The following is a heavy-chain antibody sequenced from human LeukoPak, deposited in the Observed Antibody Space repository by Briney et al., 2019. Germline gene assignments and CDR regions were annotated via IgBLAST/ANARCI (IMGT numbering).Heavy chain of an antibody. CDR2: IDWDDDK. V-gene: IGHV2-70*11. CDR3: IRCPRYLDY. Sequence: VSGPALVKPTQTLTLTCTFSGFSLSTSGMCASWIRQPPGKALEWLARIDWDDDKYYRTSLKTRLTISKDTSKNQVVLTMTNMDPVETAAYYCIRCPRYLDYWGQGTLVTVSS. D-gene: IGHD3-10*01. CDR1: GFSLSTSGMC. J-gene: IGHJ4*02.